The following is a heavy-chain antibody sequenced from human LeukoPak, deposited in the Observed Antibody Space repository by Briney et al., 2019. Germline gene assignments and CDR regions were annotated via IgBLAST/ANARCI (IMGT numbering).Heavy chain of an antibody. J-gene: IGHJ6*02. CDR2: FDPEDGET. Sequence: GASVKVSCKVSGYTLTELSMHWVRQAPGKGLEWMGGFDPEDGETIYAQKFQGRVTMTEDTSTDTAYMELSSLRSEDTAVYYCAAGRYSSSSYYYYYGMDVWGQGTTVTVSS. CDR1: GYTLTELS. D-gene: IGHD6-13*01. CDR3: AAGRYSSSSYYYYYGMDV. V-gene: IGHV1-24*01.